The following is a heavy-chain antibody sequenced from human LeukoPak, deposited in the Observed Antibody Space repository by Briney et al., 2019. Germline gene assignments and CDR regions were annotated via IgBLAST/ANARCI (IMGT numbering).Heavy chain of an antibody. CDR2: ISGSGGST. Sequence: GGSLRLSCAASGFTFSSYAMGWVRQAPGKGLEWVSAISGSGGSTYYADSVKGRFTISRDNSKNTLYLQMNSLRAEDTAVYYCAKVRPFYDSSGYYYGYWGQGTLVTVSS. CDR3: AKVRPFYDSSGYYYGY. J-gene: IGHJ4*02. D-gene: IGHD3-22*01. CDR1: GFTFSSYA. V-gene: IGHV3-23*01.